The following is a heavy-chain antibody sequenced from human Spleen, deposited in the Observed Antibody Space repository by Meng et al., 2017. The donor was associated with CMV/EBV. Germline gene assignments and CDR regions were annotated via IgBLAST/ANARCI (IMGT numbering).Heavy chain of an antibody. Sequence: GGSLRLSCKASGYSFTKYWIAWVRQMPGKGLEWMGIIYPDESDTRYNPSFRGQVTISADKSISTTYLQWSSLKASDTAMYYCAKRKSDAFDIWGQGTMVTVSS. CDR1: GYSFTKYW. CDR2: IYPDESDT. CDR3: AKRKSDAFDI. J-gene: IGHJ3*02. V-gene: IGHV5-51*01.